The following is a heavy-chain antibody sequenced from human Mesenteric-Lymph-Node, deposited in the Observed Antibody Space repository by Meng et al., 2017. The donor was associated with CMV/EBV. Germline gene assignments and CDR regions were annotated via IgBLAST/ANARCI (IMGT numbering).Heavy chain of an antibody. CDR3: ARLGYCSSTSCYREFDY. CDR1: GAFSGYY. V-gene: IGHV4-34*01. Sequence: GAFSGYYWSWIRQPPGKGLEWIGEINHSGSTNYNPSLKSRVTISVDTSKNQFSLKLSSVTAADTAVYYCARLGYCSSTSCYREFDYWGQGTLVTVSS. CDR2: INHSGST. J-gene: IGHJ4*02. D-gene: IGHD2-2*02.